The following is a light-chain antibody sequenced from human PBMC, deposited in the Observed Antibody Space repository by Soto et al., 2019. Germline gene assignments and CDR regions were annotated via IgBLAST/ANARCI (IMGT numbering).Light chain of an antibody. CDR2: GAS. CDR3: QQYGSSPWT. V-gene: IGKV3-20*01. CDR1: QSLGSTS. Sequence: EIVLTQSPGTLSLSPGDTATLSCRASQSLGSTSLAWYQQKPGQAPRLLIYGASSRATGIPDRFSGRGSGTGFTLTISRLEPEDFAVYYCQQYGSSPWTFGQGTKVDIK. J-gene: IGKJ1*01.